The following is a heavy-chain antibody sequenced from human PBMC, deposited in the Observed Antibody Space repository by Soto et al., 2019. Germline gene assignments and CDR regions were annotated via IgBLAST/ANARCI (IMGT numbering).Heavy chain of an antibody. V-gene: IGHV3-23*01. D-gene: IGHD6-13*01. CDR2: ISSGGHYT. CDR3: AKSFSPSGLSWGARVDR. CDR1: GFAFSSYA. J-gene: IGHJ5*02. Sequence: EVVLLESGGGLVQPGGSLRLSCAASGFAFSSYAMSWVRQAPGKGLDWVSAISSGGHYTYLADSVRGRFTISRDNSRNILYLQRSSLRAADTAVYYCAKSFSPSGLSWGARVDRWGQGSLVTVSS.